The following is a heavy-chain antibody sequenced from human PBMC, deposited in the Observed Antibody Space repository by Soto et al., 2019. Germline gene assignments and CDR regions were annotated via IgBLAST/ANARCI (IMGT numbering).Heavy chain of an antibody. J-gene: IGHJ6*02. V-gene: IGHV4-31*03. CDR2: IYSNGDT. Sequence: SETLSLTCSVYSDSMNSGGYYWSWIRQHPGKGLEWIGYIYSNGDTYYNPSLKSRVTISVDTSKNQFSLNLTSVTGADTAVYYCARRGGSSSGYYYYAFDVWGQGTTVTVSS. CDR3: ARRGGSSSGYYYYAFDV. D-gene: IGHD6-6*01. CDR1: SDSMNSGGYY.